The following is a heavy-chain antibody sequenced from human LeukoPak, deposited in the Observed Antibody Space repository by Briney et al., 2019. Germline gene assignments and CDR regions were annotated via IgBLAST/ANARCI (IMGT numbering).Heavy chain of an antibody. CDR3: ARHSQYGSYGPIGY. Sequence: SETLSLTCTVSGGSISSSSYYWGWIRQPPGKGLEGIGSIYYSGSTYYNPSLKSRVTISVDTSKYQFSLKLSSVTAADTAVYYCARHSQYGSYGPIGYWGQGTLVTVSS. D-gene: IGHD1-26*01. CDR2: IYYSGST. J-gene: IGHJ4*02. V-gene: IGHV4-39*01. CDR1: GGSISSSSYY.